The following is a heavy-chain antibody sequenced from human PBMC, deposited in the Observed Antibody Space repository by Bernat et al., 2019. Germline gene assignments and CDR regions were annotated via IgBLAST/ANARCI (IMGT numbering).Heavy chain of an antibody. Sequence: QVQLVESGGGVVQPGRSLRLSCAASGFTFSSYAMHWVRQAPGKGLEWVAVISYDGSNKYYADSVKGRFTISRDNSKNTLYLQMNSLRAEDTAVYYCARGSGYGDKRGAFDIWGQGTMVTVSS. CDR1: GFTFSSYA. V-gene: IGHV3-30*07. CDR2: ISYDGSNK. CDR3: ARGSGYGDKRGAFDI. J-gene: IGHJ3*02. D-gene: IGHD4-17*01.